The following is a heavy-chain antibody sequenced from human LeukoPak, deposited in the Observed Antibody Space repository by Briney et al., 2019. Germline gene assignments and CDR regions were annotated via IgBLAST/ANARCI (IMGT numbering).Heavy chain of an antibody. CDR2: IYYSGGT. CDR3: ARGRYYYDSGGYQSPYYYMDV. CDR1: GGSISINSYY. J-gene: IGHJ6*03. V-gene: IGHV4-39*01. Sequence: SETLSLTCTVSGGSISINSYYWGWIRQPSGKGLEWIGSIYYSGGTYYNPSLRSRHTISVDTSKNQFSLKLSSVTAADTAVYYCARGRYYYDSGGYQSPYYYMDVWGKGTTVTVSS. D-gene: IGHD3-22*01.